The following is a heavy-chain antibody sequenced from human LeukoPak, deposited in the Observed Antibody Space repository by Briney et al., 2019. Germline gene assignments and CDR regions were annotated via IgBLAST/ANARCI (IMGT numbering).Heavy chain of an antibody. J-gene: IGHJ4*02. D-gene: IGHD2-15*01. Sequence: GGSLRLSCAASGFTFSSYWMSWVRQAPGKGLEWVSAISNNGGYTYYADSVQGRFTISRDNSKSTLCLQMNSLRAGDTAVYYCAKQLGYCSDGSCYFPYWGQGTLVTVSS. CDR1: GFTFSSYW. CDR2: ISNNGGYT. V-gene: IGHV3-23*01. CDR3: AKQLGYCSDGSCYFPY.